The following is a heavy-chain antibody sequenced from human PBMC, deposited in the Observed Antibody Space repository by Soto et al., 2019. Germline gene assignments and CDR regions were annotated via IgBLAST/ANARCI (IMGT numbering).Heavy chain of an antibody. CDR1: GCTFSSYW. Sequence: GVSLRLSCAASGCTFSSYWMHWVRQAPGNGLVCVSRINSDGSSTSYADSVKGRFTISTDNAKNTLYLQMNSLRAEDTAVYSRARAGPTITGTTEAYYGMDVWGQGTTVTVSS. D-gene: IGHD1-7*01. CDR3: ARAGPTITGTTEAYYGMDV. CDR2: INSDGSST. V-gene: IGHV3-74*01. J-gene: IGHJ6*02.